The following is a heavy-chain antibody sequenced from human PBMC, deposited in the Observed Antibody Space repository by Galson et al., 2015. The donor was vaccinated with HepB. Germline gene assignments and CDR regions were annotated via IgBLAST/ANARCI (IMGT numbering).Heavy chain of an antibody. V-gene: IGHV3-74*01. CDR1: GFTFSRYW. CDR2: INSDGSST. J-gene: IGHJ3*02. CDR3: VVVVTVSAFDI. D-gene: IGHD2-21*02. Sequence: SLRLSCAASGFTFSRYWMHWVRQAPGKGLVWVSRINSDGSSTSYADSVKGRFTISRDNAKNTLYLQMNSLRAEDTAVYYCVVVVTVSAFDIWGQGTMVTVSS.